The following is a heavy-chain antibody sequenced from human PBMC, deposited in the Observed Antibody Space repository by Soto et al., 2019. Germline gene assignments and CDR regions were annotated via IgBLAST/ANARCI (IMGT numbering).Heavy chain of an antibody. J-gene: IGHJ6*02. CDR2: ISSSSLYI. V-gene: IGHV3-21*02. D-gene: IGHD5-12*01. CDR1: GCTFSGYS. Sequence: EVQVVESGGGLVKPGGSLRLSCAASGCTFSGYSMNWVRQAPGKGLEWVSSISSSSLYIYYADSVKGRFTISRDNAENSVYLQMNSLRAEDTAVYYCARDHVDDPAYYYYGMDVWGQGTAVTVSS. CDR3: ARDHVDDPAYYYYGMDV.